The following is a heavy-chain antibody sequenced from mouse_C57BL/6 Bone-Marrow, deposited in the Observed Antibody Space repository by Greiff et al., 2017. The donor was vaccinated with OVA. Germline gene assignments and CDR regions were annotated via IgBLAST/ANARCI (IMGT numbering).Heavy chain of an antibody. V-gene: IGHV5-6*02. CDR1: GFTFSSYG. Sequence: DVKLVESGGDLVKPGGSLKLSCAASGFTFSSYGMSWVRQTPDKRLEWVATISSGGSYTYYPDSVKGRFTISRDNAKNTLYLQMSSLKSEDTAMYYCARHGLDYDFAYWGQGTLVTVSA. CDR3: ARHGLDYDFAY. J-gene: IGHJ3*01. CDR2: ISSGGSYT. D-gene: IGHD2-4*01.